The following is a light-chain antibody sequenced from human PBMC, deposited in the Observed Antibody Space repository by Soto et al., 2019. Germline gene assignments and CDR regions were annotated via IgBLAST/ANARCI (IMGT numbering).Light chain of an antibody. V-gene: IGKV3-20*01. CDR1: QSLADNY. CDR3: QQYAGSPYT. Sequence: EIVLTQSPGPLSLSPGERAILSCRASQSLADNYLACVQQRPAQAPRLLNYGASSRATGIPYRFSGSGSGTDFAVTISRLESEDFAVYYCQQYAGSPYTFGQGTQLEIK. CDR2: GAS. J-gene: IGKJ2*01.